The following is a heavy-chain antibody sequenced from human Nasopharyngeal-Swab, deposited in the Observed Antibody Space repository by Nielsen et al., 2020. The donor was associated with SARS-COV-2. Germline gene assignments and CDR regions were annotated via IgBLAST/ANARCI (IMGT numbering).Heavy chain of an antibody. CDR3: ARARRNFVVVSAFDY. D-gene: IGHD2-21*02. J-gene: IGHJ4*02. V-gene: IGHV4-39*01. Sequence: WIRQPPGKGLEWIGSIYYSGSTYYNPSLKSRVTISVDTSKNQFSLKLSSVTPEDTAVYYCARARRNFVVVSAFDYWGQGTLVTVSS. CDR2: IYYSGST.